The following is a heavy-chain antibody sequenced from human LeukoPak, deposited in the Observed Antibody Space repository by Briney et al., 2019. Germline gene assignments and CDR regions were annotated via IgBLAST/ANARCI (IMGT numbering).Heavy chain of an antibody. CDR1: GVSISGYT. CDR3: ARDPGDGNNFIDY. J-gene: IGHJ4*02. V-gene: IGHV4-4*07. CDR2: IYISGST. D-gene: IGHD5-24*01. Sequence: SETLSLTCTVSGVSISGYTWSWLPQPPGKGLEWVVRIYISGSTHYTPSLNRVVAMSVDTSKNQFSFKLSSVTAADTAVYYGARDPGDGNNFIDYWGQGTLVTVSS.